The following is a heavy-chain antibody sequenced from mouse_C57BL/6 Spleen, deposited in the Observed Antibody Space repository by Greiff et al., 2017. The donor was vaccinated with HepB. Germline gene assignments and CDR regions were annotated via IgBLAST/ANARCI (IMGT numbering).Heavy chain of an antibody. V-gene: IGHV1-82*01. J-gene: IGHJ2*01. Sequence: VKLQESGPELVKPGASVKISCKASGYAFSSSWMNWVKQRPGKGLEWIGRIYPGDGDTNYNGKFKGKATLTADKSSSTAYMQLSSLTSEDSAVYFCARSYYGNYVDYWGQGTTLTVSS. CDR3: ARSYYGNYVDY. CDR1: GYAFSSSW. CDR2: IYPGDGDT. D-gene: IGHD2-10*01.